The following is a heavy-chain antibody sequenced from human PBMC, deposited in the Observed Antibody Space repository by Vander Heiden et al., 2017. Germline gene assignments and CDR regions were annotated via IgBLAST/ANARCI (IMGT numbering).Heavy chain of an antibody. J-gene: IGHJ4*02. CDR3: ARGHYGGNSERFDY. D-gene: IGHD4-17*01. CDR2: INHSGST. CDR1: GGSFSGYY. V-gene: IGHV4-34*01. Sequence: QVQLQQWGAGLLKPSETLSLTYAVYGGSFSGYYWSWIRQPPGKGLEWIGEINHSGSTNYNPSLKSRVTISVDTPKNQFSLKLSSVTAADTAVYYCARGHYGGNSERFDYWGQGTLVTVSS.